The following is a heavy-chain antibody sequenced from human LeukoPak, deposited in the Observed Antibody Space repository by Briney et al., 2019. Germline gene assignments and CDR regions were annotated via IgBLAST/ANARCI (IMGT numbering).Heavy chain of an antibody. V-gene: IGHV4-59*01. CDR2: IYYSGST. CDR1: GGSTSSYY. Sequence: PSETLSLTCTVSGGSTSSYYWSWIRQPPGKGLEWIGYIYYSGSTNYSPSLKSRVTISVDTSKNQFSLKLSSVTAADTAVYYCARGPRTNYDSSGYPQYYFDYWGQGTLVTVSS. CDR3: ARGPRTNYDSSGYPQYYFDY. J-gene: IGHJ4*02. D-gene: IGHD3-22*01.